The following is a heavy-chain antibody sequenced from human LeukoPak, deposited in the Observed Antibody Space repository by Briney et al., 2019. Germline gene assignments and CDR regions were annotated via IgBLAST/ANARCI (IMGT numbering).Heavy chain of an antibody. V-gene: IGHV1-2*02. CDR2: INPNSSGT. CDR1: GYTFTGYY. CDR3: ARVQPRYCSSTSCYDY. Sequence: GASVKLSCKASGYTFTGYYMHWVRQAPGQGLEWMGWINPNSSGTNYAQKFQGRVTMTRDTSISTAYMELSRLRSDDTAVYYCARVQPRYCSSTSCYDYWGQGTLVTVSS. J-gene: IGHJ4*02. D-gene: IGHD2-2*01.